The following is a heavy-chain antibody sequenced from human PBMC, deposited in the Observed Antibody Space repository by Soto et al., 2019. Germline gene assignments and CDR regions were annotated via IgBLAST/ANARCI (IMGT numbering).Heavy chain of an antibody. CDR3: AKVERSGRGPPFSCHI. CDR2: VSSDGERK. D-gene: IGHD5-12*01. Sequence: PGGSLRLSCSASGFTFRDDAIHWVRQPPGKGLGLVATVSSDGERKYYAMSVKGRFAISKDNSMSTLLLQMDTLGPDDTAIYYCAKVERSGRGPPFSCHIWGQGTMVTVSS. CDR1: GFTFRDDA. V-gene: IGHV3-30*18. J-gene: IGHJ3*02.